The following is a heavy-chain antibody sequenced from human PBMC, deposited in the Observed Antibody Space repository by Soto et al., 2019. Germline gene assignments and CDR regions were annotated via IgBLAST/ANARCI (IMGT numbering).Heavy chain of an antibody. CDR1: GGSISSYY. J-gene: IGHJ6*02. CDR3: ARDNYASGSHSHGYYGMDV. CDR2: IYYSGST. Sequence: PSETLSLTCTVSGGSISSYYWGWIRQPPGKGLEWIGYIYYSGSTNYNPSLKSGVSISVDTSNNPFSLKLSSVTAAYTAVYQSARDNYASGSHSHGYYGMDVWGQGTAVT. D-gene: IGHD3-10*01. V-gene: IGHV4-59*01.